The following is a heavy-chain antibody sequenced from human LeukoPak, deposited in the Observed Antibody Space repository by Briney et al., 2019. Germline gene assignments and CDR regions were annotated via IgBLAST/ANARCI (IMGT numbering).Heavy chain of an antibody. CDR2: IEHRGST. V-gene: IGHV4-34*01. J-gene: IGHJ5*02. CDR3: ARFPRWFDP. Sequence: SETLSLTCAVYGGSFSGYYWSWIRQPPGKGLEWIGEIEHRGSTTYNPSLKSRVTISVDTSKNQFSLMLSSVTAADTAVYYCARFPRWFDPWDQGTLVTVFS. CDR1: GGSFSGYY.